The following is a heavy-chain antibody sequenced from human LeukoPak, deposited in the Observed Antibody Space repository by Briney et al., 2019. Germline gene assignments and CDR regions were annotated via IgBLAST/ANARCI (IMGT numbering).Heavy chain of an antibody. D-gene: IGHD6-13*01. CDR2: IYYSGST. V-gene: IGHV4-39*07. J-gene: IGHJ5*02. CDR3: ARARSSSWYRDNWFDP. Sequence: SETLSLTCTVSGGSISSSSYYWGWIRQPPGKGLEWIGSIYYSGSTYYNPSLKSRVTMSVDTSKNQFSLKLSSVTAADTAVYYCARARSSSWYRDNWFDPWGQGTLVTVSS. CDR1: GGSISSSSYY.